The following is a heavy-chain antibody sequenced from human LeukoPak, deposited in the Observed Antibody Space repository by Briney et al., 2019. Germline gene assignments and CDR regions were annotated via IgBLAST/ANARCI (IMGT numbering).Heavy chain of an antibody. CDR1: GYTFTSSG. CDR2: IKTGNGNT. J-gene: IGHJ3*02. D-gene: IGHD5-12*01. V-gene: IGHV1-3*03. CDR3: ASGFSGYDYAFHI. Sequence: GASVKVSCKASGYTFTSSGIHWVRQAPGQRLEWMASIKTGNGNTKYSQEFQGRVTITRDTSASTAYMELNSLRSEDMAVYYCASGFSGYDYAFHIWGQGTMVTVSS.